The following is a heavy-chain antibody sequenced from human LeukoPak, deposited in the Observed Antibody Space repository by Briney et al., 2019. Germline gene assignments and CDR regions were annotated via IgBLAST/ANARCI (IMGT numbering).Heavy chain of an antibody. CDR1: GFTLSNYW. Sequence: GGSLRLSCAASGFTLSNYWMNWVRQAPGKGLVWVSRLHSDGTSTSYADSVRGRFTISRDNARNTLYLQMNTLRAEDTAVYYCARSGWPYYFDYWGQGTLVTVSS. D-gene: IGHD6-25*01. V-gene: IGHV3-74*01. CDR3: ARSGWPYYFDY. J-gene: IGHJ4*02. CDR2: LHSDGTST.